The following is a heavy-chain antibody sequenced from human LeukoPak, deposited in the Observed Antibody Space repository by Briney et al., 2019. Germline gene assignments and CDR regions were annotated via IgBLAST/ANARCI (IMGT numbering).Heavy chain of an antibody. CDR2: IYSGGTT. CDR1: GFTVSTNY. CDR3: ARGSIAARGIFDY. J-gene: IGHJ4*02. D-gene: IGHD6-6*01. Sequence: GGSLRLSCAASGFTVSTNYMNWVRQAPGKGLAWVSVIYSGGTTNYADSVRGGFTISRDNSKNMLFLQMNSLRAEDTAVYYCARGSIAARGIFDYWGQGTLVTVSS. V-gene: IGHV3-66*01.